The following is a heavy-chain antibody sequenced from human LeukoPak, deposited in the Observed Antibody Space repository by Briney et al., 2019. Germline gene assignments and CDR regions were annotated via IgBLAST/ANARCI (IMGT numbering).Heavy chain of an antibody. CDR2: IIPIFGTA. CDR3: AVGTAMVLGDY. Sequence: ASVMVSCKASGGTFSSYAISWVRQAPGQGLEWMGGIIPIFGTANYAQKFQGRVTITADESTSTAYMELSSLRSEDTAVYYCAVGTAMVLGDYWGQGTLVTVSS. CDR1: GGTFSSYA. J-gene: IGHJ4*02. D-gene: IGHD5-18*01. V-gene: IGHV1-69*13.